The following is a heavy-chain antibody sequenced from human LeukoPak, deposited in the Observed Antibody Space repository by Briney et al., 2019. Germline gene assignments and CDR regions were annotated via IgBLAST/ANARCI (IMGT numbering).Heavy chain of an antibody. CDR1: GFTFSSYG. CDR2: IRYDGNNK. Sequence: PGGSLRLSCAASGFTFSSYGLHWVRQAPGGGLEWVAFIRYDGNNKYYADSVKGRFTISRDNSKNTLYLQMNSLRTEDTAVYYCAKGTVGAYEIDYWGQGTLVTVSS. J-gene: IGHJ4*02. V-gene: IGHV3-30*02. CDR3: AKGTVGAYEIDY. D-gene: IGHD1-26*01.